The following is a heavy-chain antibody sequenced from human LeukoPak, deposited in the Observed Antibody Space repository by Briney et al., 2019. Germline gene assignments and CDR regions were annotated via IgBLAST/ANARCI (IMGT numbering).Heavy chain of an antibody. CDR1: GGSISSSSYY. V-gene: IGHV4-39*01. D-gene: IGHD3-10*01. Sequence: SETLSLTCTVSGGSISSSSYYWGWIRQPPGKGLEWIGTIYYSGSTYYNASLKSRVSISVDTSKNQFSLKLSSVTAADTAVYYCARGNRYYYGSGSYKYFQHWGQGTLVTVSS. CDR3: ARGNRYYYGSGSYKYFQH. J-gene: IGHJ1*01. CDR2: IYYSGST.